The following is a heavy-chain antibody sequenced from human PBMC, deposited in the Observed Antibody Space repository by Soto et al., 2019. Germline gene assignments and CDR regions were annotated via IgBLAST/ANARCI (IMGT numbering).Heavy chain of an antibody. J-gene: IGHJ6*02. D-gene: IGHD2-8*02. CDR3: ARHRPPLGWKKNYWYYGMDV. CDR1: GFNFSSYA. CDR2: ISGSGGST. Sequence: SXILSCAASGFNFSSYAMSGVRQAPGKGLEWVSAISGSGGSTYYADSVKGRFTISRDNSKNTLYLQMNSLRASDTATYYCARHRPPLGWKKNYWYYGMDVWGQGTTVTASS. V-gene: IGHV3-23*01.